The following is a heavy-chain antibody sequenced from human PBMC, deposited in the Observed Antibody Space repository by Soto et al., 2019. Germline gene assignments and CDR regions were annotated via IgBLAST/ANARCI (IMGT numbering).Heavy chain of an antibody. CDR2: SYYSGST. J-gene: IGHJ5*02. CDR3: ARRQNWNNLFDT. CDR1: GGSITNNY. V-gene: IGHV4-59*08. Sequence: SETLSLTCTVSGGSITNNYWSWIRQSPGKGLEWIGCSYYSGSTSYNPLRSRVTISIDTSKTQFSLRLRSVTAADTAVYYCARRQNWNNLFDTWGQGTLVTVSS. D-gene: IGHD1-1*01.